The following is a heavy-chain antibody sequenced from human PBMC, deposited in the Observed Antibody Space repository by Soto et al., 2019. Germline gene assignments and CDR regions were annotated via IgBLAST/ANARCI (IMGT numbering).Heavy chain of an antibody. J-gene: IGHJ3*02. V-gene: IGHV4-61*01. CDR2: IYYSGST. CDR1: GGSVSSGSYY. CDR3: ARRAYYDSSGYYAFEI. Sequence: SETLSLTCTVSGGSVSSGSYYWSWIRQPPGKGLEWIGYIYYSGSTNYNPSLKRRVTISVDTSKNQFSLKLSSVTAADTAVYYCARRAYYDSSGYYAFEIWGQGTMVTV. D-gene: IGHD3-22*01.